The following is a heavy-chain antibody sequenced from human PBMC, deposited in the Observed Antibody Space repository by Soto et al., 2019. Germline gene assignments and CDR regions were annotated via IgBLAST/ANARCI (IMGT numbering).Heavy chain of an antibody. CDR3: ARVQVLVGSGSYYAYFDY. V-gene: IGHV4-59*01. J-gene: IGHJ4*02. D-gene: IGHD3-10*01. CDR1: GGSISSYY. CDR2: IYYSGST. Sequence: QVQLQESGPGLVKPSETLSLTCTVSGGSISSYYWSWIRQPPRKGLEWIGYIYYSGSTNYNPSLKSRVTISVDTTKNQFSLKLSSVTAADTAVYYCARVQVLVGSGSYYAYFDYWGQGTLVTVSS.